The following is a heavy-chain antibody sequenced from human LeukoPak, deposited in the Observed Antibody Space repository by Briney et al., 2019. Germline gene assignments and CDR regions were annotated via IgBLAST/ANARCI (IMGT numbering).Heavy chain of an antibody. D-gene: IGHD2-2*01. Sequence: SQTLSLTCAISGDSVSINSAAWNWIRQSPSRGLEWLGRTYYKSKWYNDYAVSVKSRITINPDTSKNQFSLQLNSVTPEDTAVYYCARDLSPYCSSTSCYSDAFDIWGQGTMVTVSS. CDR1: GDSVSINSAA. CDR3: ARDLSPYCSSTSCYSDAFDI. J-gene: IGHJ3*02. CDR2: TYYKSKWYN. V-gene: IGHV6-1*01.